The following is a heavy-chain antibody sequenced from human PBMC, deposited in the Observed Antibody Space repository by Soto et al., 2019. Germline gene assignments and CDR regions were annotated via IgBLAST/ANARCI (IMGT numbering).Heavy chain of an antibody. Sequence: PSETLSLTCAVSGGSITTVGYSWSWIRQPPGKGLEWIGYIFHSGISYSNPSLKGRVTMSVDGSKNRFSLRLSSVTAADTAVYYCDRRISDRTYYFDYWGQGTLVTVSS. J-gene: IGHJ4*02. CDR1: GGSITTVGYS. CDR2: IFHSGIS. D-gene: IGHD6-6*01. CDR3: DRRISDRTYYFDY. V-gene: IGHV4-30-2*01.